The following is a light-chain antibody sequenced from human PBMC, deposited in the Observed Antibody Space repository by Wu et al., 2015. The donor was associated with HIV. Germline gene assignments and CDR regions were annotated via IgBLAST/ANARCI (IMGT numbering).Light chain of an antibody. J-gene: IGKJ2*01. CDR3: QQSTSSFRYT. CDR1: QTPTHAH. CDR2: GTS. Sequence: TVLTQSPGTLSLSPGDTAALSCRAGQTPTHAHLSWYQQKIGQAPRLLIYGTSNRAPGIPDRFSASGSGTNFTLIINRVDPDDFAMYYCQQSTSSFRYTFGQGTRLDVK. V-gene: IGKV3-20*01.